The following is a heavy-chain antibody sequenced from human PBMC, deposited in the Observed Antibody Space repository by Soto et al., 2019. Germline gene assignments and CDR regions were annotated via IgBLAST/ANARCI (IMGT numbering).Heavy chain of an antibody. D-gene: IGHD4-4*01. CDR2: ISGSGGST. J-gene: IGHJ1*01. Sequence: PGWSMRLSCAASGFTFSSYAMSWVRQAPGKGLEWVSAISGSGGSTYYADSVKGRFTISRDNSKNTLYLQMNSLRAEDTAVYYCAQGGRGNYLEEYFQHWGQGTLVTVSS. CDR1: GFTFSSYA. V-gene: IGHV3-23*01. CDR3: AQGGRGNYLEEYFQH.